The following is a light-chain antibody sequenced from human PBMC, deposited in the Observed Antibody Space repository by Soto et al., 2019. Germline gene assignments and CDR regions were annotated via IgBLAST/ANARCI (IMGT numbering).Light chain of an antibody. J-gene: IGKJ1*01. Sequence: EIVLTQSPATLSLSPGERATLSCRASQSVSSYLAWYQQKPGQAPRLLIYDASNRATGIPARFSGSGSGTDITLTISSLEPEDLAVYYCQHRSNWPPWTFGQGTKVEIK. CDR1: QSVSSY. CDR2: DAS. CDR3: QHRSNWPPWT. V-gene: IGKV3-11*01.